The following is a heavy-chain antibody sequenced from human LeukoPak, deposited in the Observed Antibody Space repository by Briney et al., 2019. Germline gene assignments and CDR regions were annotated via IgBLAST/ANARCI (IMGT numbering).Heavy chain of an antibody. Sequence: SETLSLTCAVSGGSISSYYWSWIRQPPGKGLEWIGYIYYSGSTNYNPSLKSRVTISVDTSKNQFSLKLSSVTAADTAVYYCARVVRYFDFDAFDIWGQGTMVTVSS. CDR1: GGSISSYY. D-gene: IGHD3-9*01. CDR2: IYYSGST. J-gene: IGHJ3*02. CDR3: ARVVRYFDFDAFDI. V-gene: IGHV4-59*01.